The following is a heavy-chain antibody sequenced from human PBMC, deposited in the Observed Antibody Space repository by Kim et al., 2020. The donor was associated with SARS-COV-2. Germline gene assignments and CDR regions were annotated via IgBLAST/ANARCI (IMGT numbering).Heavy chain of an antibody. V-gene: IGHV1-2*06. CDR1: AYTFIDYY. D-gene: IGHD3-10*01. J-gene: IGHJ6*02. CDR2: INPNSGVT. Sequence: ASVKVSCKTFAYTFIDYYIHWVRQAPGQGLEWMGRINPNSGVTKYPQKFQGRVTMTRDTSIGTAYMEVSSLRSDDTAVYYCARAADFGLGTYNYGMDVWGQGTTVTVSS. CDR3: ARAADFGLGTYNYGMDV.